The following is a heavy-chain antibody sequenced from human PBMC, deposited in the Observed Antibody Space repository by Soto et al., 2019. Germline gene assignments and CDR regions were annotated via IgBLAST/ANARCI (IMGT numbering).Heavy chain of an antibody. CDR3: ARVLGRYFDWLRSSYNWFDP. D-gene: IGHD3-9*01. Sequence: SETLSLTCAVYGGSFSGYYWSWIRQPPGKGLEWIGEINHSGSTNYNPSLKSRVTISVDTSKNQFSLKLSSVTAADTAVYYCARVLGRYFDWLRSSYNWFDPWGQGTLVTVSS. V-gene: IGHV4-34*01. J-gene: IGHJ5*02. CDR1: GGSFSGYY. CDR2: INHSGST.